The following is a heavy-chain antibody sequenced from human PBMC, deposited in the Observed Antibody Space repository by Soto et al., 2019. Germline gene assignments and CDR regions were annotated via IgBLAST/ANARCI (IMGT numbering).Heavy chain of an antibody. J-gene: IGHJ4*02. V-gene: IGHV1-18*01. CDR1: GYTFTSYG. CDR2: ISAYNGNT. Sequence: ASVKVSCKASGYTFTSYGISWVRQAPGQGLEWMGWISAYNGNTNYAQKLQGRVTMTTDTSTSTAYMELRSLRSDDTAVYYCARDDGKGILWFGESSLWLSNWGQGTLVTVSS. D-gene: IGHD3-10*01. CDR3: ARDDGKGILWFGESSLWLSN.